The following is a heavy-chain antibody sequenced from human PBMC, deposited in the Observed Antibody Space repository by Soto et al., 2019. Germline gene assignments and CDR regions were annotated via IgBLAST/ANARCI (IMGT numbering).Heavy chain of an antibody. CDR2: GSYSGTT. J-gene: IGHJ4*02. D-gene: IGHD4-17*01. V-gene: IGHV4-61*01. CDR3: ARGATVTQYDY. CDR1: GVSVSSGSIY. Sequence: SETLSLTCTVSGVSVSSGSIYWAWIRQPPGKGLEWIGFGSYSGTTNYKPSLKSRVTISVDTSRSQISLKVSSLTAADTAVYYCARGATVTQYDYWGQGTLVTVSS.